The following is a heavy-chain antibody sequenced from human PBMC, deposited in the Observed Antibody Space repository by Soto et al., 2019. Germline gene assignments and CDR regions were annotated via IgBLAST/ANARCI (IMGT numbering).Heavy chain of an antibody. CDR2: ISYDGSNK. D-gene: IGHD6-25*01. V-gene: IGHV3-30-3*01. Sequence: QVQLGESGVGVVQPGRSLRLSWAASGFTFSSYAIHWVHQAPGKGLEWVASISYDGSNKYYADSVKGRFTISRDNSKNTLYLQMNSLRAEDTAVYYCAFDGSRRYFDYWGQGTLVTVSS. CDR1: GFTFSSYA. J-gene: IGHJ4*02. CDR3: AFDGSRRYFDY.